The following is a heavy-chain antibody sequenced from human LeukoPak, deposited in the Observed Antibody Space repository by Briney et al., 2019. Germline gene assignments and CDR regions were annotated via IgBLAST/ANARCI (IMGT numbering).Heavy chain of an antibody. Sequence: ASAKVSCKASGYTFTSYDINWVRQATGQGLEWMGWMNPNSGNTGYAQKFQGRVTMTRNTSISTAYMELSSLRSEDTAVYYCARGVRAQYQPLRPSWGYWGQGTLVTVSS. J-gene: IGHJ4*02. D-gene: IGHD2-2*01. V-gene: IGHV1-8*01. CDR1: GYTFTSYD. CDR3: ARGVRAQYQPLRPSWGY. CDR2: MNPNSGNT.